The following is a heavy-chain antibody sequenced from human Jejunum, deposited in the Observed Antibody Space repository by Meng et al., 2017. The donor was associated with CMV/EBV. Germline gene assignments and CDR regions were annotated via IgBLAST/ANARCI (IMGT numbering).Heavy chain of an antibody. J-gene: IGHJ4*02. CDR1: GDSFTNHIYY. CDR2: IHYTGGT. CDR3: VRDRGDGSGSYYDY. Sequence: GDSFTNHIYYWGWIRQSPRKGLDWVASIHYTGGTYYNPSLKSRVTISLDTSKSQFSLELTSVTAADTATYYCVRDRGDGSGSYYDYWGPGTVVTVSS. V-gene: IGHV4-39*07. D-gene: IGHD3-10*01.